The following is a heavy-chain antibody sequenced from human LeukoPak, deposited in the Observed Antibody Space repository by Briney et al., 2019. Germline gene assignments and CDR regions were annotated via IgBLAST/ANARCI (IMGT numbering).Heavy chain of an antibody. Sequence: GGSPRLSRAAPGFTFDDFGISWGRPTPGEGLGWGSGINWNGGSTGYADSVKGRFTISRDNAKNSLYLQMNSLRAEDTALYHCARDHKSDPYWYFDLWGRGTLVTVSS. V-gene: IGHV3-20*01. D-gene: IGHD2-21*02. CDR3: ARDHKSDPYWYFDL. CDR2: INWNGGST. CDR1: GFTFDDFG. J-gene: IGHJ2*01.